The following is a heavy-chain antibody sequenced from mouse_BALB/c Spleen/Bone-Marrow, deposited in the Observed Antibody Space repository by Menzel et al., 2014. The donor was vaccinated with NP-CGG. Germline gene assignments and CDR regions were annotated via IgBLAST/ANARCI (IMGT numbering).Heavy chain of an antibody. Sequence: VQLVESGPGLVAPSQSLSVPCTVSGFSITSYGVSWVRQPPGKGLEWLGVIWGDGSTNYHSALKSRLTINKDNSKSQVFLKLNSLQTDDTATYYCVNGYDGYAMDYWGQGTSVTVSS. CDR3: VNGYDGYAMDY. CDR2: IWGDGST. D-gene: IGHD2-2*01. V-gene: IGHV2-3*01. CDR1: GFSITSYG. J-gene: IGHJ4*01.